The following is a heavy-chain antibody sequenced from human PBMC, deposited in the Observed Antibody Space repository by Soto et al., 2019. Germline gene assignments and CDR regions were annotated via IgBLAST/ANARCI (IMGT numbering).Heavy chain of an antibody. V-gene: IGHV1-69*06. D-gene: IGHD7-27*01. Sequence: SVKGSFKVSGGTFNIRWVRQAPGQGLEWMGGIIPVIDTANYARKFQGRVVISADRATNIVYMEMMSLTLEDTAVYYCARGSGADAFDIWGQGTMVTVSS. CDR3: ARGSGADAFDI. CDR2: IIPVIDTA. CDR1: GGTFN. J-gene: IGHJ3*02.